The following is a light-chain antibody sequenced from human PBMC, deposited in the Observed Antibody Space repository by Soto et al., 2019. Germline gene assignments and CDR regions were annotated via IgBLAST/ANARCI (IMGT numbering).Light chain of an antibody. Sequence: QSVLTQPASVSGSPGQSITISCTGTSSDVGNYKYVSWYQQHPGKAPKLMICEVSNRPSGVSNRFSGSKSGNTASLTISGLQAEDETDCYCCSYAGSSTYYVFGTGTKVTVL. CDR1: SSDVGNYKY. V-gene: IGLV2-23*02. J-gene: IGLJ1*01. CDR3: CSYAGSSTYYV. CDR2: EVS.